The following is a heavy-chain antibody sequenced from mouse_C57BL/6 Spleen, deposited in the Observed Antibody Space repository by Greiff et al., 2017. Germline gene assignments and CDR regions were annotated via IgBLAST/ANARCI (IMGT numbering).Heavy chain of an antibody. CDR3: AIDSSGYKYFDY. CDR2: IYPRSGNT. Sequence: VKLQESGAELARPGASVKLSCKASGYTFTSYGISWVKQRTGQGLEWIGEIYPRSGNTYYNEKFKGKATLTADKSSSTAYMELRSLTSEDSAVYFCAIDSSGYKYFDYWGQGTTLTVSS. CDR1: GYTFTSYG. J-gene: IGHJ2*01. D-gene: IGHD3-2*02. V-gene: IGHV1-81*01.